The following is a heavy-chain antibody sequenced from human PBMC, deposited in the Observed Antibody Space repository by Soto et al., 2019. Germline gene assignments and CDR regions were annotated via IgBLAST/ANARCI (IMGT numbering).Heavy chain of an antibody. V-gene: IGHV1-18*01. D-gene: IGHD3-16*01. CDR1: GYTFASYG. J-gene: IGHJ5*02. CDR3: SRVGGGGDWFDP. Sequence: GASVTVSCKASGYTFASYGISWGRQAPGQGLEWMGWISAYNGNTNYEQKLQGRVTMTTDTSTSTAYMELRRLRSDDTAVYYCSRVGGGGDWFDPWGQGTLVTVSS. CDR2: ISAYNGNT.